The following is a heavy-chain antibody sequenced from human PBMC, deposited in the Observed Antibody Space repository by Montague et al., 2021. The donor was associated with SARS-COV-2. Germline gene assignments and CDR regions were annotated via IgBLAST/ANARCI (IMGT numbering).Heavy chain of an antibody. V-gene: IGHV4-39*01. CDR3: ARQVVVATGWFDP. Sequence: SETLSLTCTVSGGSIRSSSYYWDWIRQTPGKGLEWIGSINYSGNTYYNPSLKSRVTISVDTSKKQFSLKLSSVTAADTAGYYCARQVVVATGWFDPWGQGTLVTVSS. CDR1: GGSIRSSSYY. D-gene: IGHD2-15*01. CDR2: INYSGNT. J-gene: IGHJ5*02.